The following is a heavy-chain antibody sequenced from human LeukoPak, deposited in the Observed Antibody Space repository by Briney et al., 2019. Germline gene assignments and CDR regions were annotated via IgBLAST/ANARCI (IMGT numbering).Heavy chain of an antibody. CDR2: IYTSGST. Sequence: SETLSLTCTVSGGSISSYHWSWIRQPAGKGLEWIGRIYTSGSTYYNPSLKSRVTISVDTSKSQFSLKLSSVAAADTAVYYCAREGDHVDTAMVFDYWGQGTLVTVSS. D-gene: IGHD5-18*01. CDR3: AREGDHVDTAMVFDY. CDR1: GGSISSYH. J-gene: IGHJ4*02. V-gene: IGHV4-4*07.